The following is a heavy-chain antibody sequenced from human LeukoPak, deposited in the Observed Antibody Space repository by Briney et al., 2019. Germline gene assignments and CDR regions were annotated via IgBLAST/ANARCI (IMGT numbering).Heavy chain of an antibody. J-gene: IGHJ5*02. CDR3: AHTGTSVTTGWFDP. Sequence: SGPTLVKPTQTLTLTCTFSGFSLSTSGVGVGWIRQPPGKALEWLAIIYWDDDKRYSPSLKSRLTITKDTSKNQVFFRMTNMDPVDTATYYCAHTGTSVTTGWFDPWGQGTLVTVSS. V-gene: IGHV2-5*02. CDR1: GFSLSTSGVG. CDR2: IYWDDDK. D-gene: IGHD4-17*01.